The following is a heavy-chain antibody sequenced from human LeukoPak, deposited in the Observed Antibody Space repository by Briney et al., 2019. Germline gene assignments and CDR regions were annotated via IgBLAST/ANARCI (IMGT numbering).Heavy chain of an antibody. CDR2: INHSGST. D-gene: IGHD3-22*01. Sequence: SETLSLTCAVYGGSFSGYYWSWIRQPPGKGLEWIGEINHSGSTNYNPSLKSRVTISVDTSKNQFSLKLSSVTAADTAVYYCARAVYDSSGYYYWGQGTLVTVSS. CDR1: GGSFSGYY. V-gene: IGHV4-34*01. J-gene: IGHJ4*02. CDR3: ARAVYDSSGYYY.